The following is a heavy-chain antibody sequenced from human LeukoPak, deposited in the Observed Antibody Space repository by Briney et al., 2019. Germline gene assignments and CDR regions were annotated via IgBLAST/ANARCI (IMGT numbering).Heavy chain of an antibody. Sequence: ASVKVSCKASGGTFSSYAISSVRQAPGQGLEWMGRIIPILGIANYAQKFQGRVTITADKSTSTAYMELSSLRSEDTAVYYCAREDVAGENQDYWGQGTLVTVSS. CDR1: GGTFSSYA. CDR3: AREDVAGENQDY. V-gene: IGHV1-69*04. D-gene: IGHD6-13*01. J-gene: IGHJ4*02. CDR2: IIPILGIA.